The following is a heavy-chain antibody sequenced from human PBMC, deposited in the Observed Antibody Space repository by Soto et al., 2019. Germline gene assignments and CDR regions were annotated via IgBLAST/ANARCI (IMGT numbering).Heavy chain of an antibody. D-gene: IGHD3-22*01. CDR1: GGSISSGNYY. V-gene: IGHV4-31*03. CDR2: IYYSGST. Sequence: SETLALTCTVSGGSISSGNYYWSWIRQHPGKGLEWIGYIYYSGSTYYNPSLKSRVTISVDTSKNQFSLKLSSVTAADTAVYYCASTYYNASSGPVDYWGQGTLVTVS. CDR3: ASTYYNASSGPVDY. J-gene: IGHJ4*02.